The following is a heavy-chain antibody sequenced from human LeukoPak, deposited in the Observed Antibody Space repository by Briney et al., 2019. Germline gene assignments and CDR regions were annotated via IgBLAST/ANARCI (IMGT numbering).Heavy chain of an antibody. CDR2: IGVAANT. Sequence: GGSLRLSCAASGFTFSSYDMHWVRQATGKGLEWVSAIGVAANTFYLGSVKGRFTISRENAKNSLYLLMTSLRAEDTAVYYCARQNTPHGNFDYWGQGILVTVSS. J-gene: IGHJ4*02. D-gene: IGHD1-26*01. CDR3: ARQNTPHGNFDY. V-gene: IGHV3-13*01. CDR1: GFTFSSYD.